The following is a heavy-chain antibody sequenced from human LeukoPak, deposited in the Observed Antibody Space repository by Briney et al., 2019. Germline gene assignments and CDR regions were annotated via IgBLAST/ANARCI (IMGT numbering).Heavy chain of an antibody. CDR2: ISGSGGST. CDR3: AKGELGYCSSTSCSAFDY. V-gene: IGHV3-23*01. Sequence: PGGSLRLSCAASGFTFSSYAMSWVRQAPGKGLEWVPAISGSGGSTYYADSVKGRFTISRDNSKNTLYLQMNSLRAEDTAVYYCAKGELGYCSSTSCSAFDYWGQGTLVTVSS. J-gene: IGHJ4*02. D-gene: IGHD2-2*01. CDR1: GFTFSSYA.